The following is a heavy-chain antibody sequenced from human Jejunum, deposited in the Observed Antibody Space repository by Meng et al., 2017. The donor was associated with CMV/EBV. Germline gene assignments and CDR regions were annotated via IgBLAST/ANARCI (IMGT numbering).Heavy chain of an antibody. J-gene: IGHJ4*02. V-gene: IGHV1-18*01. Sequence: KASGYTFSNYGFTWVRRDPGQGLEWMGYISPYNDNANYAQKFQGRVTMTRDTSTNTAYMELRSLRADDTAVYYCARVFGVAYFDSWGQGTLVTVSS. CDR3: ARVFGVAYFDS. CDR2: ISPYNDNA. CDR1: GYTFSNYG. D-gene: IGHD3-3*01.